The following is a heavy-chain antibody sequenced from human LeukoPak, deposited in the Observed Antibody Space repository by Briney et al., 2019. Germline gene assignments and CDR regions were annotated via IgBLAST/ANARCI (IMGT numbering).Heavy chain of an antibody. CDR2: IIPILGIA. CDR1: GGTFSSYA. D-gene: IGHD2-2*01. Sequence: SVKVSCKASGGTFSSYAISWVRQAPGQGLEWMGRIIPILGIANYAQKFQGRVTITADKSTSTAYMELSSLRSEDTAVYYCAREGVVVVPAAKDNYYYYGMDVWGQGTTVTVSS. V-gene: IGHV1-69*04. CDR3: AREGVVVVPAAKDNYYYYGMDV. J-gene: IGHJ6*02.